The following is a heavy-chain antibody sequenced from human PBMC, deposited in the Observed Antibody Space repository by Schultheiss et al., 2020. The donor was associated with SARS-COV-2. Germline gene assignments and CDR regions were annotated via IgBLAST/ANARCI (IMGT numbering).Heavy chain of an antibody. D-gene: IGHD4-17*01. CDR3: AKNSDYGDYVPPIDYFDY. CDR2: INEDGTTT. Sequence: GESLKISCAASGFTFSDAWMSWVRQAPGRGLEWVSGINEDGTTTNYADSVKGRFTISRDNAKKTLYLQMNSLRAEDTAVYYCAKNSDYGDYVPPIDYFDYWGQGTLVTVSS. J-gene: IGHJ4*02. V-gene: IGHV3-74*01. CDR1: GFTFSDAW.